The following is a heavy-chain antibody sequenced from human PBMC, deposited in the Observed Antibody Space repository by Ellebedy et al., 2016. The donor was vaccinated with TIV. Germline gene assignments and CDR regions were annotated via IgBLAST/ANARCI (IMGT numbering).Heavy chain of an antibody. CDR2: ISAYNGNT. D-gene: IGHD6-19*01. CDR3: ARDTAVAGTGSAIDY. V-gene: IGHV1-18*01. J-gene: IGHJ4*02. Sequence: ASVKVSCKASGYTFTSYYITWVRQAPGQGLEWMGWISAYNGNTNYAQKLQGRVTMTTDTSTSTAYMELRSLRSDDTAVYYCARDTAVAGTGSAIDYWGQGTLVTVSS. CDR1: GYTFTSYY.